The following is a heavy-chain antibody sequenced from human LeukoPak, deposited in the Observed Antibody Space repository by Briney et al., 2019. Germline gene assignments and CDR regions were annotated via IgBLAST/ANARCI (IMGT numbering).Heavy chain of an antibody. CDR3: ASWRSDCY. CDR2: ISSSSSYI. CDR1: DFPFIGYS. Sequence: GGSLRLSGAPLDFPFIGYSMNGVGKAPGKGLEWVSSISSSSSYIYYADSVKGRFTISRDNAKNSLYLQMNSLRAEDTAVYYCASWRSDCYWGQGTLVTVSS. D-gene: IGHD2-21*01. J-gene: IGHJ4*02. V-gene: IGHV3-21*01.